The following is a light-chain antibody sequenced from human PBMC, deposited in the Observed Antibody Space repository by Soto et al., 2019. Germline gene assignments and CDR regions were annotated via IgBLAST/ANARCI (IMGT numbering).Light chain of an antibody. Sequence: EIVLTQSPGTLSLSPGERATLSCRASQSVSSNYLAWFQQKTGQAPRLLIYGASSRATGIPDRFSGSGSGTDFTLTISRLEPEDVAVYYCQQYGSSPTWTFGQGTKVEIK. V-gene: IGKV3-20*01. CDR3: QQYGSSPTWT. CDR2: GAS. J-gene: IGKJ1*01. CDR1: QSVSSNY.